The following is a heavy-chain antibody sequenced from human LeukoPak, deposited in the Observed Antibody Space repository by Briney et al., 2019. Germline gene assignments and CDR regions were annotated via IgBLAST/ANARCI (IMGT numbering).Heavy chain of an antibody. Sequence: SETLSLTCTVSGGSISSSSYYWGWIRQPPGKGLEWIGSIYYSGSTYYNPSLKSRVTISVDTSKNQFSLKLSSVTAADTAVYYCARHCKQQLVRGRSRMGFYFDYWGQGTLVTVSS. D-gene: IGHD6-13*01. J-gene: IGHJ4*02. CDR2: IYYSGST. CDR3: ARHCKQQLVRGRSRMGFYFDY. CDR1: GGSISSSSYY. V-gene: IGHV4-39*01.